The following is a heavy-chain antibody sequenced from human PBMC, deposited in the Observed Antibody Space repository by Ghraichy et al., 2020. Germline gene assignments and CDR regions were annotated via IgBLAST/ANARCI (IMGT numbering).Heavy chain of an antibody. J-gene: IGHJ5*02. CDR2: ISSSSSYI. V-gene: IGHV3-21*01. D-gene: IGHD5-12*01. Sequence: GGSLRLSCAASGFTFSSYSMNWVRQAPGKGLEWVSSISSSSSYIYYADSVKGRFTISRDNAKNSLYLQMNSLRAEDTAVYYCARGAIGGGYRTYNWFDPWGQGTLVTVSS. CDR3: ARGAIGGGYRTYNWFDP. CDR1: GFTFSSYS.